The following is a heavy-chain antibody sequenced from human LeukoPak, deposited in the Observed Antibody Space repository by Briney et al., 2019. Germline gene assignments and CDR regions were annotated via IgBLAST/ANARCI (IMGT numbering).Heavy chain of an antibody. CDR2: IYYSGST. CDR3: ASSQGITMVRGPPRY. Sequence: SETLSLTCTVSSGSISSYYWSWIRQPPGKGLEWIGYIYYSGSTNYNPSLKSRVTISVDTSKNQFSLKLSSVTAADTAVYYCASSQGITMVRGPPRYWGQGTLVTVSS. CDR1: SGSISSYY. D-gene: IGHD3-10*01. V-gene: IGHV4-59*12. J-gene: IGHJ4*02.